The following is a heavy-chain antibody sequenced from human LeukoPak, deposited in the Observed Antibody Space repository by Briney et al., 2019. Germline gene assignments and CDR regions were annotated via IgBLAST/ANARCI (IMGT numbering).Heavy chain of an antibody. CDR1: GGSISSYY. V-gene: IGHV4-59*08. CDR3: ARQLYSSGWPNWFDP. CDR2: IYYSGST. Sequence: SETLSLTGTVSGGSISSYYWSWIRQPPGKGLEWIGYIYYSGSTNYNPSLKSRVTISVDTSKNQFSLKLSSVTAADTAVYYCARQLYSSGWPNWFDPWGQGTLVTVSS. J-gene: IGHJ5*02. D-gene: IGHD6-19*01.